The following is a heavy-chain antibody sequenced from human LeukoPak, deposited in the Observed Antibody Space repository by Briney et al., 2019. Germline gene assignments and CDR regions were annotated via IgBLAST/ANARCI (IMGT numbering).Heavy chain of an antibody. CDR1: GGSISSGSYY. V-gene: IGHV4-61*02. CDR3: ARELYDSSGDYLYVDY. CDR2: IYTSGST. Sequence: SETLSLTCTVSGGSISSGSYYWSWIRQPAGRGLEWIGRIYTSGSTNYNPSLKSRATISVDTSKNQFSLKLSSVTAADTAVYYCARELYDSSGDYLYVDYWGQGTLVTVSS. D-gene: IGHD3-22*01. J-gene: IGHJ4*02.